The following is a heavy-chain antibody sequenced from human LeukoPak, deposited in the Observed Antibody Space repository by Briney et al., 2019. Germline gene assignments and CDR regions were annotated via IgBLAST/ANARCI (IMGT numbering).Heavy chain of an antibody. CDR2: ISSSSSYI. CDR3: AREWGQLGELDY. J-gene: IGHJ4*02. Sequence: GGSLRLSCAASGFTFSSYSMNWVRRAPGKGLEWVSSISSSSSYIYYADSVKGRFTISRDNAKNSLYLQMNSLRAEDTAVYYCAREWGQLGELDYWGQGTLVTVSS. D-gene: IGHD3-16*01. V-gene: IGHV3-21*01. CDR1: GFTFSSYS.